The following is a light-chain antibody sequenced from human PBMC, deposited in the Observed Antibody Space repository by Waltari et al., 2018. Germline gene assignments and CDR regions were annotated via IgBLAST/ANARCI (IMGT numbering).Light chain of an antibody. J-gene: IGKJ4*01. CDR2: DAS. Sequence: CRASQSAGTYLAWYQQRPGQSPRLLIYDASYRATGIPGRFSGSGSETDFTLTISSLQPEDFAVYYCQQCRSWPLTFGGGTGVQI. CDR1: QSAGTY. CDR3: QQCRSWPLT. V-gene: IGKV3-11*01.